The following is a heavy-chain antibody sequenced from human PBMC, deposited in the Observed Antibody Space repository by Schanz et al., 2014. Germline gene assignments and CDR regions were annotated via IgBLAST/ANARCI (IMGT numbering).Heavy chain of an antibody. CDR3: ARDRVYRFLKGENRFYFDY. J-gene: IGHJ4*02. V-gene: IGHV1-2*02. Sequence: QVQLVQSGAEVKEPGASVKVSCKASAYTFTGYYLHWVRQAPGQGLEWMGWISPNGATRYAQNFQDKVTMTRDTSISTAYMELGSLRFDDTAVYYCARDRVYRFLKGENRFYFDYWGQGTLVIVSS. CDR1: AYTFTGYY. CDR2: ISPNGAT. D-gene: IGHD3-3*01.